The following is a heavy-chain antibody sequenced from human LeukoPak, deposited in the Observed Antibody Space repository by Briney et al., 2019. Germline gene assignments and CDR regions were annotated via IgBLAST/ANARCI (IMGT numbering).Heavy chain of an antibody. V-gene: IGHV3-7*01. CDR1: GFTFSNYW. CDR3: ARDIGYGDY. J-gene: IGHJ4*02. Sequence: PGGSLRLSCAASGFTFSNYWMAGVRQAPGKGLEWAASVKQDGSEKNYVDSVKGRFTISRDNAKNSLYLQMNSLRAEDTAMYYCARDIGYGDYWGQGTLVTVSS. D-gene: IGHD5-12*01. CDR2: VKQDGSEK.